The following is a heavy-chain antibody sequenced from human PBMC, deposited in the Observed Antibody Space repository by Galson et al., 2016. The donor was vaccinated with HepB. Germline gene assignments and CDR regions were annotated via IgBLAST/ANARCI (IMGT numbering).Heavy chain of an antibody. V-gene: IGHV3-NL1*01. CDR3: AREEHWGDPFDY. D-gene: IGHD3-16*01. J-gene: IGHJ4*02. CDR2: IYSGGDT. CDR1: GFTFNIFS. Sequence: SLRLSCAASGFTFNIFSMNWVRQAPGKGLEWVSAIYSGGDTYYVDSVKGRFTISRDNAKNTLYLQMNSLRAEDTAVYYCAREEHWGDPFDYWGQGTLVTVSS.